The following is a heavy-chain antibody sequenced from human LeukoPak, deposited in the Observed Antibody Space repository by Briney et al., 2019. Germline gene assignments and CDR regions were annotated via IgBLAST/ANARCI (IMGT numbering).Heavy chain of an antibody. CDR1: GGSISSYY. J-gene: IGHJ4*02. CDR3: ARRYDFWSGYPPPLDY. Sequence: PSETLSLTCTVSGGSISSYYWTWIRQPPGKGLEWIGYIYYSERTNYNPSLKSRVTISVDTSKNQFSLKLSSVTAADTAVYYCARRYDFWSGYPPPLDYWGQGTLVTVSS. V-gene: IGHV4-59*01. D-gene: IGHD3-3*01. CDR2: IYYSERT.